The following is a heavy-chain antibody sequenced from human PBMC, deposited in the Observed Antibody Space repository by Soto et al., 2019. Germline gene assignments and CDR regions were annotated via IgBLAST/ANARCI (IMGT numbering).Heavy chain of an antibody. V-gene: IGHV2-70*17. CDR3: ARIHLPHDYFYGMDV. CDR2: IDWDDEK. J-gene: IGHJ6*02. Sequence: GSGPTLVNPPQTLTLTCTFSGFSLSTSGMCVSWIRQPPGKALEWLARIDWDDEKFYSTSLKTRLTISKDTSKNQVVLTMTNMDPVDTATYYCARIHLPHDYFYGMDVWGQGTTVTVP. CDR1: GFSLSTSGMC.